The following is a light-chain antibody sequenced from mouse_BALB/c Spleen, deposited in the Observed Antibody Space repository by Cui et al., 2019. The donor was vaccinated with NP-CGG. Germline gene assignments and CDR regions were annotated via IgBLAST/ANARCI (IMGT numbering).Light chain of an antibody. CDR2: GTN. CDR1: IGAVTTSNY. CDR3: ALWYSNHWV. V-gene: IGLV1*01. Sequence: AAVTQEAAPTTSPGETVTLTCRSSIGAVTTSNYANWVQEKPDHLFTGLIGGTNNRAPGVPARFSGSLIGDKAALTITGAQTEDEAIYFCALWYSNHWVFGGGTKLTVL. J-gene: IGLJ1*01.